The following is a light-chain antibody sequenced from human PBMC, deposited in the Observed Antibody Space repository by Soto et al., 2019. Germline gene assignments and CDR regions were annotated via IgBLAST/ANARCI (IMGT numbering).Light chain of an antibody. Sequence: DIQMTQSPSAMSASVGDRVTISCRASQDIGNHLAWFQQKPGKVPQRLIYAASSLQTGVPSRFSGSGSGTDFTLTINSLQPEDFATYYCLLHDSFPPPFCQGARLQI. CDR2: AAS. CDR1: QDIGNH. CDR3: LLHDSFPPP. J-gene: IGKJ5*01. V-gene: IGKV1-17*03.